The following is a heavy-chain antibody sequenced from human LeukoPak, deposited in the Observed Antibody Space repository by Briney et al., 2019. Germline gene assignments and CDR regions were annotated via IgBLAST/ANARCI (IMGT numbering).Heavy chain of an antibody. CDR1: GFTFSSYA. D-gene: IGHD3-22*01. CDR3: AKRHSSGHYPDY. V-gene: IGHV3-23*01. J-gene: IGHJ4*02. Sequence: PGGSLRLSCAASGFTFSSYAMSWVRQAPGKGLEWVSAISGSGGSTYYADSVKGRFTISRNNSKNTLYLQMNSLRAEDTAVYYCAKRHSSGHYPDYWAREPWSPSPQ. CDR2: ISGSGGST.